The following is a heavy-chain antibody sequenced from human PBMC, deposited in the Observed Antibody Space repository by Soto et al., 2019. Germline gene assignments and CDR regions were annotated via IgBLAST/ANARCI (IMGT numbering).Heavy chain of an antibody. Sequence: ASVKVSCKASGYTFTSYGISWVRQAPGQGLEWMGWISAYNGNTNYAQKLQGRVTMTTDTSTSTAYMELRSLRSDDTAVYYCARGRPYYYDSSGYLDYWGQGTLVTVSS. CDR3: ARGRPYYYDSSGYLDY. J-gene: IGHJ4*02. D-gene: IGHD3-22*01. CDR2: ISAYNGNT. V-gene: IGHV1-18*04. CDR1: GYTFTSYG.